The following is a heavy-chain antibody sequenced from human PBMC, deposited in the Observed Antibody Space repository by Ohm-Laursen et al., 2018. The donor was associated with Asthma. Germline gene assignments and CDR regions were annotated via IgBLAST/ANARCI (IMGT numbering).Heavy chain of an antibody. J-gene: IGHJ4*02. V-gene: IGHV3-7*05. CDR1: GLPFSNFW. CDR3: ARDVMEWYLPAFDF. CDR2: IYPDGGEK. Sequence: SLRLSCAASGLPFSNFWMGWVRQAPGKGLEWVANIYPDGGEKYYVDSVDGRFTISRDNAKNSLYLQMNSLRAEDTAVYYCARDVMEWYLPAFDFWGQGTLVTVSS. D-gene: IGHD3-3*01.